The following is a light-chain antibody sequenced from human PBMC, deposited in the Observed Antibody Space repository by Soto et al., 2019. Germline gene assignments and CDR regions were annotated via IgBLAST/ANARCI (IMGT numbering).Light chain of an antibody. V-gene: IGKV1-5*01. CDR1: QSISTW. CDR3: QQYNSYSRT. J-gene: IGKJ1*01. Sequence: DIQMTQSPSTLSASVGDRVTITCRACQSISTWLAWYQQKPGKAPKVLIYDASSLKSGVPSRFSGSGSGTEFTLTISSLQPDDFATYYCQQYNSYSRTFGQGTKVEIK. CDR2: DAS.